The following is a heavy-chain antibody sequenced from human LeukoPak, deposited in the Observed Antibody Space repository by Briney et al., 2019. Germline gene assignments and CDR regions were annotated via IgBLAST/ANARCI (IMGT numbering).Heavy chain of an antibody. CDR3: ARQYRDSSGYYYFDY. CDR1: GGSVSSTSYY. CDR2: IYYSGST. J-gene: IGHJ4*02. D-gene: IGHD3-22*01. Sequence: SETLSLTCTVFGGSVSSTSYYWGWIRQPPGEGLDWIGSIYYSGSTFYNPSLKSRVTISVDTSKDQFSLKLGSVTAADTAVYYCARQYRDSSGYYYFDYWGQGTLVTVSS. V-gene: IGHV4-39*01.